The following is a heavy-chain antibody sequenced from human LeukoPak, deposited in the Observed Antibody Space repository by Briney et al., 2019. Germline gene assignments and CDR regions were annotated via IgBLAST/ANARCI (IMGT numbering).Heavy chain of an antibody. V-gene: IGHV1-24*01. CDR1: GYTLTELS. Sequence: GASVKVSCKVSGYTLTELSMHWVRQAPGKGLEWMGGFDPEDGETIYEQKFQGRVTMTEDTSTDTAYMELSSLRSEDTAVYYCATNKNYDSSSPHYWGQGTLVTVSS. CDR2: FDPEDGET. J-gene: IGHJ4*02. D-gene: IGHD3-22*01. CDR3: ATNKNYDSSSPHY.